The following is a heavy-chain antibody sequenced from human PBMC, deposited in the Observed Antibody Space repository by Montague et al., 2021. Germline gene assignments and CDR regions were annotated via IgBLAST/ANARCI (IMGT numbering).Heavy chain of an antibody. CDR1: GGSISSGGFY. Sequence: TLSLTCSVSGGSISSGGFYWSWIRQHPGKGPKWTGSIYDSGSTNYNPSLKSRLTLSRDTSKNQVSLRLTSVTAAETAVYYCAGSGGYCSGGRCDTFDYWGQGTLVTVSS. V-gene: IGHV4-31*03. CDR2: IYDSGST. J-gene: IGHJ4*02. D-gene: IGHD2-15*01. CDR3: AGSGGYCSGGRCDTFDY.